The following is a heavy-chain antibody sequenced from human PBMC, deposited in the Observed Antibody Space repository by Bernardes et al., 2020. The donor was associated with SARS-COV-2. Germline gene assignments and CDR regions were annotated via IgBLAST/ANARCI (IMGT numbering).Heavy chain of an antibody. CDR1: GFSFSDYN. D-gene: IGHD3-10*01. Sequence: GGSLRLSCAASGFSFSDYNMNWVRQAPGKGLEWVSYISSRSRVIYYADSVKGRFTVSRDNAKNSLYLQMNSLRAEDTAVYYCARDGRRGYDMDVWGQGTTVTVSS. CDR3: ARDGRRGYDMDV. CDR2: ISSRSRVI. V-gene: IGHV3-48*04. J-gene: IGHJ6*02.